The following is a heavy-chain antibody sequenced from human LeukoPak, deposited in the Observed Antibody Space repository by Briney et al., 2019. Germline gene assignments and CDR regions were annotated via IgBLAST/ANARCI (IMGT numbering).Heavy chain of an antibody. CDR3: AKGPVLLWFGELLQ. D-gene: IGHD3-10*01. V-gene: IGHV3-9*01. CDR1: GFTFDDYL. J-gene: IGHJ4*02. Sequence: GGSLRLSCAASGFTFDDYLMHWVRQAPGKGLEWVSGISWNSGSIGYADSVKGRFTISRDNAKNSLYLQMNSLRAEDTALYYCAKGPVLLWFGELLQWGQGTLVTVSS. CDR2: ISWNSGSI.